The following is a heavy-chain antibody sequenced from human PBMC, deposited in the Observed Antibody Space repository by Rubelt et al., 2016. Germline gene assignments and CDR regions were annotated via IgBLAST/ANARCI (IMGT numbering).Heavy chain of an antibody. D-gene: IGHD6-19*01. CDR1: GGSFSGYY. CDR3: ARGHRRIAVAPFDY. Sequence: QVQLQQWGAGLLKPSETLSLTCAVYGGSFSGYYWSWIRQPPGKGLEWIGEINHSGSTNYNPSLKSRVTISVDTSKNQFSRKLSSVTAADTAVYYCARGHRRIAVAPFDYWGQGTLVTVSS. V-gene: IGHV4-34*01. CDR2: INHSGST. J-gene: IGHJ4*02.